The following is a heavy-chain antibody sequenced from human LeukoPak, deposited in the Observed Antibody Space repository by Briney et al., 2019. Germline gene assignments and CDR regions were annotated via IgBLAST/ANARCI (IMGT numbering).Heavy chain of an antibody. CDR3: ATGRVATILY. Sequence: GGSLRLSCAAPGLSFRTYGMHWVRQAPGKGLEWVALISYDGSNKYYADSVKGRFTISRDNSKNTAFLQMNSLRAEDTAVYYCATGRVATILYWGQGILVTVSS. J-gene: IGHJ4*02. V-gene: IGHV3-30*03. D-gene: IGHD5-12*01. CDR1: GLSFRTYG. CDR2: ISYDGSNK.